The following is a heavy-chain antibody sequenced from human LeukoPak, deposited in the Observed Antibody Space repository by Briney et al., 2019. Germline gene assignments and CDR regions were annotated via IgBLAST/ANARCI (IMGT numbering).Heavy chain of an antibody. J-gene: IGHJ4*02. CDR3: TTDDSYSSSWLSVDY. D-gene: IGHD6-13*01. CDR2: IKSKTDGGTT. CDR1: GFTFSNAW. V-gene: IGHV3-15*01. Sequence: GGSLRLSCAASGFTFSNAWMSWVRQAPGKGLEWVGRIKSKTDGGTTDYAAPVKGRFTISRDDSKNTLYLQMNSLKTEDTAVYYCTTDDSYSSSWLSVDYWGQGTLVTVSS.